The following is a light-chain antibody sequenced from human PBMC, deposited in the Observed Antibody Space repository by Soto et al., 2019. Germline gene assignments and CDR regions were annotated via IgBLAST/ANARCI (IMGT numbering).Light chain of an antibody. CDR3: QQYNNWPRIA. J-gene: IGKJ5*01. Sequence: IVMTQSAATLSASAGERVTLSWSTSQSVRTHVAWYQQKPGQAPRLPLYGASTRATGIPARFSGSGSATEFTLTISSLQSEDFAVYYGQQYNNWPRIAFGQGTRLEIK. CDR1: QSVRTH. CDR2: GAS. V-gene: IGKV3-15*01.